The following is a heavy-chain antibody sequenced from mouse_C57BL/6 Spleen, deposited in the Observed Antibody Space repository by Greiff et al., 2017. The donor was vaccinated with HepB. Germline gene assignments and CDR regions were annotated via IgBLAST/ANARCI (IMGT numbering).Heavy chain of an antibody. V-gene: IGHV6-6*01. J-gene: IGHJ4*01. Sequence: EVMLVESGGGLVQPGGSMKLSCAASGFTFSDAWMDWVRQSPEKGLEWVAEIRNKANNHATYYAESVKGRFTISRDDSKSSVYLQMNSLRAEDTGIYYCTRAVVAKGYAMDYWGQGTSVTVSS. D-gene: IGHD1-1*01. CDR2: IRNKANNHAT. CDR3: TRAVVAKGYAMDY. CDR1: GFTFSDAW.